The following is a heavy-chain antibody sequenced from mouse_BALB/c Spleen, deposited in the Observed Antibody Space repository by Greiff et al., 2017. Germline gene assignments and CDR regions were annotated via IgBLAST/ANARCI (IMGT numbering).Heavy chain of an antibody. CDR3: ARDYGYGTAGFAY. J-gene: IGHJ3*01. D-gene: IGHD2-2*01. V-gene: IGHV3-2*02. CDR2: ISYSGST. CDR1: GYSITSDYA. Sequence: EVKLVESGPGLVKPSQSLSLTCTVTGYSITSDYAWNWIRQFPGNKLEWMGYISYSGSTSYNPSLKSRISITRDTSKNQFFLQLNSVTTEDTATYYCARDYGYGTAGFAYWGQGTLVTVSA.